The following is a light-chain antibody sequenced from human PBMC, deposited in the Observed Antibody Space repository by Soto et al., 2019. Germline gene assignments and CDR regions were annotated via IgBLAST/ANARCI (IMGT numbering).Light chain of an antibody. Sequence: SALTQPASVSGSPGQSITISCTGTSSDVGGYNYVSWYQQHPGKAPKFMIYDVSNRPSGVSNLFSGSKSGNTASLTISGFQAEDEADYYCSSYTTSNTRQIVFGTGTKVTVL. J-gene: IGLJ1*01. V-gene: IGLV2-14*01. CDR2: DVS. CDR3: SSYTTSNTRQIV. CDR1: SSDVGGYNY.